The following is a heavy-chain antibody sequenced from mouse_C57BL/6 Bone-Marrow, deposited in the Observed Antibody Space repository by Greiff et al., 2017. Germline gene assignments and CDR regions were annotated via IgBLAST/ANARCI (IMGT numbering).Heavy chain of an antibody. CDR2: LYPGDGDT. D-gene: IGHD2-4*01. V-gene: IGHV1-82*01. Sequence: VQLVESGPELVKPGASVKISCKASGYAFSSSWMNWVKQRPGKGLEWIGRLYPGDGDTNYNGKFKGKATLTADKSSSTAYMQLSSLTSEDSAVYFCARDRAYYYDYDDGAYYFDYWGQGTTLTVSS. CDR3: ARDRAYYYDYDDGAYYFDY. CDR1: GYAFSSSW. J-gene: IGHJ2*01.